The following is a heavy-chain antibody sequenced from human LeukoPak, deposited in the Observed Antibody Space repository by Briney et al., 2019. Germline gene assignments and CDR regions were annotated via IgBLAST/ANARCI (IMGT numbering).Heavy chain of an antibody. CDR1: GFSVSSNY. CDR2: IYGGGNT. CDR3: ASLGEAGTDY. Sequence: GGSLRLSCAVSGFSVSSNYMGWVRQAPGKGLEWVSVIYGGGNTYYADSVKGRFTISRDNSKNTLYLQMNSLRAEDTAVYYCASLGEAGTDYWGQGTLVTVSS. D-gene: IGHD6-13*01. J-gene: IGHJ4*02. V-gene: IGHV3-53*01.